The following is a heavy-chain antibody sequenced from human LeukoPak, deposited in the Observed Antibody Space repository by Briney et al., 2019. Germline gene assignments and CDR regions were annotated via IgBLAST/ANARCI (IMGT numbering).Heavy chain of an antibody. V-gene: IGHV3-53*01. CDR2: IYSGGST. CDR3: ARASSSWIDYFDY. D-gene: IGHD6-13*01. J-gene: IGHJ4*02. Sequence: GGSLRLSCAASGFTVSSSHMSWVRQAPGKGLEWVSVIYSGGSTYYADSVKGRFTISRDNSKNTLYLQMNSLRAEDTAVYYCARASSSWIDYFDYWGQGTLVTVSS. CDR1: GFTVSSSH.